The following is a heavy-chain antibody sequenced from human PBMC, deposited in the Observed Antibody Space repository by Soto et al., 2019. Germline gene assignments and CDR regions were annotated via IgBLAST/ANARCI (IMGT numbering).Heavy chain of an antibody. CDR2: ISYDGSNK. CDR3: ARELSYGDPFDY. D-gene: IGHD4-17*01. Sequence: QVQLVESGGGVVQPGRSLRLSCAASGFTFSSYAMHWVRQAPGNGLEWVAAISYDGSNKYYADSVKGRFTISRDNSKNTLYLQMNSLRTEDTGVYYCARELSYGDPFDYWGQGTLVTVPS. V-gene: IGHV3-30-3*01. J-gene: IGHJ4*02. CDR1: GFTFSSYA.